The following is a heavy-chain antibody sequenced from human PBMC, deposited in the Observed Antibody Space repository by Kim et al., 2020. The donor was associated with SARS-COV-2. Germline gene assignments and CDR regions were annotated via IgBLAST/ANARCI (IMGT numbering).Heavy chain of an antibody. CDR2: ISGSGGST. CDR3: AATPVRLRYYYGMDV. J-gene: IGHJ6*02. V-gene: IGHV3-23*01. Sequence: GGSLRLSCAASGFTFSSYAMSWVRQAPGKGLEWVSAISGSGGSTYYADSVKGRFTISRDNSKNTLYLQMNSLRAEDTAVYYCAATPVRLRYYYGMDVWGQGTTVTVSS. CDR1: GFTFSSYA. D-gene: IGHD4-17*01.